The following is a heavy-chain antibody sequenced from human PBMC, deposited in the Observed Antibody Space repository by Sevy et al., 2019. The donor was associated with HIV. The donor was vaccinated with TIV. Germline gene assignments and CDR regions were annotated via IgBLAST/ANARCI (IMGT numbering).Heavy chain of an antibody. CDR1: GGTFSSYA. J-gene: IGHJ6*02. CDR2: IIPIFGTA. CDR3: AGLGYCSSTSCPHYYYGMDV. D-gene: IGHD2-2*01. Sequence: ASVKVSCKASGGTFSSYAIRWVRQAPGQGLEWMGGIIPIFGTANYAQKFQGRVTITADESTSTAYMELSSLRSEDTAVYYCAGLGYCSSTSCPHYYYGMDVWGQGTTVTVSS. V-gene: IGHV1-69*13.